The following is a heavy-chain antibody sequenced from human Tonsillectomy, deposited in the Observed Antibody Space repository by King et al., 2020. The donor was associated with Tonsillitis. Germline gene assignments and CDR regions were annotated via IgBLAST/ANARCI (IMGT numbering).Heavy chain of an antibody. CDR2: IYYSGRT. CDR1: GGSISSSSYY. Sequence: QLQLQESGPGLVKPSETLSLTCSVSGGSISSSSYYWGWIRQPPGKGLEWIGNIYYSGRTYYNPSLKSPVTISVHTSKNQFSLQLRSVTAADTAVYYCARHPLRGLTIYPPDTFDIWGQGTMVTVSS. CDR3: ARHPLRGLTIYPPDTFDI. D-gene: IGHD4/OR15-4a*01. V-gene: IGHV4-39*01. J-gene: IGHJ3*02.